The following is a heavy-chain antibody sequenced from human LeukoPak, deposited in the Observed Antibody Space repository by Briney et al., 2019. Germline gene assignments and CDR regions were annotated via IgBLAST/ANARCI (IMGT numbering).Heavy chain of an antibody. CDR1: GSIFTNYW. V-gene: IGHV5-51*01. Sequence: GESLKISCKGSGSIFTNYWIACVRQMPGKGLEWMGIIYPGDSDTRYSPSFQGPVTISADKNISTAYLQWSSLEASDTAMYYCARRSGIIQADYNFDYWGQGTLVTVSS. D-gene: IGHD1-26*01. J-gene: IGHJ4*02. CDR3: ARRSGIIQADYNFDY. CDR2: IYPGDSDT.